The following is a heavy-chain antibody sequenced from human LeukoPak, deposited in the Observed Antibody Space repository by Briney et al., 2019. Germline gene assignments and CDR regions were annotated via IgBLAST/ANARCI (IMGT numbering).Heavy chain of an antibody. CDR3: ARDQAFGYSGYFPPGSSSGASYYFDY. V-gene: IGHV1-46*01. CDR2: INPSGGST. Sequence: ASVKVSCKASGYTFTGYYMHWVRQAPGQGLEWMGIINPSGGSTSYAQKFQGRVTMTRDTSTSTVYMELSSLRSEDTAVYYCARDQAFGYSGYFPPGSSSGASYYFDYWGQGTLVTVSS. CDR1: GYTFTGYY. J-gene: IGHJ4*02. D-gene: IGHD5-12*01.